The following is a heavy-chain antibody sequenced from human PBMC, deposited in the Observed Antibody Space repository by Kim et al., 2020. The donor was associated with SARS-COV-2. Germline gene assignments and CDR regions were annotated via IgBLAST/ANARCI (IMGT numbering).Heavy chain of an antibody. CDR2: IYYSGST. V-gene: IGHV4-31*03. Sequence: SETLSLTCTVSGGSISSGGYYWSWIRQHPGKGLEWIGYIYYSGSTYYNPSLKSRVTISVDTSKNQFSLKLSSVTAADTAVYYCARFHVHSYYFDYWGQGTLVTVSS. J-gene: IGHJ4*02. D-gene: IGHD6-6*01. CDR3: ARFHVHSYYFDY. CDR1: GGSISSGGYY.